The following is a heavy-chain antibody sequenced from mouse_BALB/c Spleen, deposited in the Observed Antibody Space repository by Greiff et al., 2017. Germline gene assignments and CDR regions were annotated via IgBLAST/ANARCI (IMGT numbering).Heavy chain of an antibody. D-gene: IGHD1-1*01. V-gene: IGHV1-39*01. CDR1: GYSFTGYN. J-gene: IGHJ2*01. Sequence: EVKVVESGPELVKPGASVKISCTASGYSFTGYNMNWVKQSNGKSLEWIGNIDPYYGGTSYNQKFKGKATLTVDKSSSTAYMQLKSLTSEDSAVYYCARDKYYGSSYEGYFDYWGQGTTLTVSS. CDR2: IDPYYGGT. CDR3: ARDKYYGSSYEGYFDY.